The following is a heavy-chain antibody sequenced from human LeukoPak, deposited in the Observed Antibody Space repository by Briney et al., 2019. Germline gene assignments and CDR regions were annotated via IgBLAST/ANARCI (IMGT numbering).Heavy chain of an antibody. CDR1: GGSFSGYC. Sequence: SETLSLTCAVYGGSFSGYCWSWIRQPPGKGLEWIGEINHSGSTNYNPSLKSRVTISVDTSKNQFSLKLSSVTAADTAVYYCARGGGTVVTHSYYFDYWGQGTLVTVSS. D-gene: IGHD4-23*01. CDR2: INHSGST. J-gene: IGHJ4*02. V-gene: IGHV4-34*01. CDR3: ARGGGTVVTHSYYFDY.